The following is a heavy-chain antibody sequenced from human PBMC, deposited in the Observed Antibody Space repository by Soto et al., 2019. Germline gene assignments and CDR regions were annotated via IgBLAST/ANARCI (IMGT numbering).Heavy chain of an antibody. CDR3: ARDQDYYYYGMDV. J-gene: IGHJ6*02. Sequence: PSETLSLTCAVSGGSISSSNWWSWVRQPPGKGLEWIGEIYHSGSTNYNPSLKSRVTISVDKSKNQFSLKLSSVTAADTAVYYCARDQDYYYYGMDVWGQGTTVTVSS. V-gene: IGHV4-4*02. CDR1: GGSISSSNW. CDR2: IYHSGST.